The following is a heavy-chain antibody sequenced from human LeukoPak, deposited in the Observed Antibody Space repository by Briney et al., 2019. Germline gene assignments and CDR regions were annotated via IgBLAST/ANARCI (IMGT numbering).Heavy chain of an antibody. CDR3: AKGLGPWIQLWLPVNWFDP. CDR1: GFTFSSYA. V-gene: IGHV3-23*01. Sequence: GGSLRLSCAASGFTFSSYAMSWVRQAPGKGLEWVSAISGSGGSTYYADSVKGRFTISRDNSKNTLYLQMNSLRAEDTAVYYCAKGLGPWIQLWLPVNWFDPWGQGTLVTVSS. CDR2: ISGSGGST. J-gene: IGHJ5*02. D-gene: IGHD5-18*01.